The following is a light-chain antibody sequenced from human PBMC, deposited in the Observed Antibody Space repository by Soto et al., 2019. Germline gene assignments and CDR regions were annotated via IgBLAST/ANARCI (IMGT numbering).Light chain of an antibody. CDR3: SSYAGSNIPYV. CDR2: EVS. CDR1: SSDVGGYNY. V-gene: IGLV2-11*01. J-gene: IGLJ1*01. Sequence: QSVLTQPRSVSGSPGQSVAISCTGTSSDVGGYNYVSWYQQHQQHPGKAPKLMIYEVSKRPSGVPDRFSGSKSGNTASLTVSGLQAEDEADYYCSSYAGSNIPYVFGTGTKVTVL.